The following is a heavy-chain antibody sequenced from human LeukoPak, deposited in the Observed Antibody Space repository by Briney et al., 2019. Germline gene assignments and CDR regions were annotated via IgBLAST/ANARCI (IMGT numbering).Heavy chain of an antibody. J-gene: IGHJ4*02. V-gene: IGHV4-30-2*05. CDR1: GGSISSGGYY. CDR2: IYHSGST. CDR3: ARDRSASFDY. Sequence: SETLSLTCTVSGGSISSGGYYWSWIRQPPGKGLEWIGYIYHSGSTYYNPSLKSRVTISVDTSKNQFSLKLSSVTAADTAVYYCARDRSASFDYWGQGTLVTVSS.